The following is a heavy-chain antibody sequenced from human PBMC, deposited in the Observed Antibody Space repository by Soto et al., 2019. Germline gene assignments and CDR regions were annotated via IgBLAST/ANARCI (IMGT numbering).Heavy chain of an antibody. D-gene: IGHD3-3*01. V-gene: IGHV3-53*04. CDR1: GFTVSSNY. CDR2: IYSGGST. J-gene: IGHJ6*03. Sequence: EVQLVESGGGLVQPGGSLRLSCAASGFTVSSNYMSWVRQAPGKGLEWVSVIYSGGSTYYADSVKGRFTISRHNSKNTRYLQMNSLRAEDTALYYCARERSPYYGFWSGPKGDYYMDVWGKGTTVTVSS. CDR3: ARERSPYYGFWSGPKGDYYMDV.